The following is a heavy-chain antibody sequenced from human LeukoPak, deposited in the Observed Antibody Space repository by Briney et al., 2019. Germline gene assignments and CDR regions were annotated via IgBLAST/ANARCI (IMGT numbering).Heavy chain of an antibody. CDR3: ARDNIVVVAATKAYYFDY. CDR2: IYHNGNT. J-gene: IGHJ4*02. D-gene: IGHD2-15*01. CDR1: GGSISNSNW. Sequence: SETLSLTCVVSGGSISNSNWWTWVSQSPARGLEWIGEIYHNGNTTYNPSLKSRVTISVDTTKNQFSLKLSSVTAADTAVYYCARDNIVVVAATKAYYFDYWGQGTLVTVSS. V-gene: IGHV4-4*02.